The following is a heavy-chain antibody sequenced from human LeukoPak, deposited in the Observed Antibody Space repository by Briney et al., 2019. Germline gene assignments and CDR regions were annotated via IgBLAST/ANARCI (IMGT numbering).Heavy chain of an antibody. CDR1: GFTFDDYA. Sequence: GRSLRLSCAASGFTFDDYAMHWVRQAPGKGLEWVSGISWNSGSIGYADSVKGRFTISRDNAKNSLYLQMNSLRAEDTALYYCAKVFSERWFGVGGGYFQHWGQGTLVTVSS. J-gene: IGHJ1*01. D-gene: IGHD3-10*01. CDR3: AKVFSERWFGVGGGYFQH. V-gene: IGHV3-9*01. CDR2: ISWNSGSI.